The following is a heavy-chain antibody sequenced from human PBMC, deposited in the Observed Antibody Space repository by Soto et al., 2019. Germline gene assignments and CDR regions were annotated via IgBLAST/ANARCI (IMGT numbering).Heavy chain of an antibody. CDR2: ISDDGSNK. V-gene: IGHV3-30-3*01. Sequence: QVQLVESGGGVVQPGRSLRLSCAVSGFTFSNYAMHWVRQAPGKGLEWVAVISDDGSNKKYADSVKGRFTISRDNSKKTMYMQRNRLRAEDTALYYCARDHFAISWSYFDYWGQGTLVTVSS. CDR1: GFTFSNYA. J-gene: IGHJ4*02. CDR3: ARDHFAISWSYFDY. D-gene: IGHD6-13*01.